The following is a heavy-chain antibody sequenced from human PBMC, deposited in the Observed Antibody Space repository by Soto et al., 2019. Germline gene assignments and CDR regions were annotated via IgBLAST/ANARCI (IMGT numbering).Heavy chain of an antibody. Sequence: SETLSLTCTVSGGSISSGGYYWSWIRHHPGKGLEWIGYIYYSGSTYYNPSLKSRVTISVDTSKNQFSLKLSSVTAADTAVYYCATYYYGSGLRYYYYYMDVWGKGTTVTVSS. V-gene: IGHV4-31*03. CDR1: GGSISSGGYY. D-gene: IGHD3-10*01. J-gene: IGHJ6*03. CDR3: ATYYYGSGLRYYYYYMDV. CDR2: IYYSGST.